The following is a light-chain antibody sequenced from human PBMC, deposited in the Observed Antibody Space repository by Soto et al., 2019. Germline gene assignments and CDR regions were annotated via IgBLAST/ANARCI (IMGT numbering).Light chain of an antibody. CDR3: QRGHNWPLT. J-gene: IGKJ2*01. Sequence: EIVMTQSPATLSVSPGERATLSCRASQSISSGLAWYQQRPGQPPRLLIYGASTRATGVPDRFTGSGSGSDFTLTISGLQSEDFAVYYCQRGHNWPLTFGQGTRLEI. CDR2: GAS. CDR1: QSISSG. V-gene: IGKV3-15*01.